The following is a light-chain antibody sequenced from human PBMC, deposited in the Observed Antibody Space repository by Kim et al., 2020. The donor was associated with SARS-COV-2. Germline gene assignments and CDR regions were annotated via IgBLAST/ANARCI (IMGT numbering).Light chain of an antibody. CDR1: SSNVVRNN. Sequence: GQRATSACSGASSNVVRNNVNRSHQLPGTAPKLLIYKNNQRPSGVPDRISGSVSGTSASLAISGLQSEDEADYYCATWDDSLNGPVFGGGTQLTVL. CDR3: ATWDDSLNGPV. J-gene: IGLJ2*01. V-gene: IGLV1-44*01. CDR2: KNN.